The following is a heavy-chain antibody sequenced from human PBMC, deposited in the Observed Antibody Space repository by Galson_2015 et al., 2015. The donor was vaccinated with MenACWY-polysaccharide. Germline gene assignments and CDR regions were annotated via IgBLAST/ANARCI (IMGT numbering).Heavy chain of an antibody. CDR2: IRYDRSNK. D-gene: IGHD2-15*01. CDR3: AKDGHTSRYCSGGTCYSGDY. V-gene: IGHV3-30*02. J-gene: IGHJ4*02. CDR1: GFIFSNYG. Sequence: SLRLACAASGFIFSNYGMHWVRQAPGKGLEWVAFIRYDRSNKYYADSVKGRFTISRDDSKNTLYLQMNSLRAEDTAMYYCAKDGHTSRYCSGGTCYSGDYWGQGTLVTVSS.